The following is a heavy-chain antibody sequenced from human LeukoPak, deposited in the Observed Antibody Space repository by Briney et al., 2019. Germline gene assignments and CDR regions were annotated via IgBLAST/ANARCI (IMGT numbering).Heavy chain of an antibody. Sequence: GASVKVSCKASGYTFTSYGISWVRQAPGQGLEWMGWISAYNGNTNYAQKLQGRVTMTTDTSTSTAYMELRSLRSDDTAVYYCARDMGAIAAAGGFDPWGQGTLVTVSS. D-gene: IGHD6-13*01. J-gene: IGHJ5*02. CDR1: GYTFTSYG. CDR3: ARDMGAIAAAGGFDP. CDR2: ISAYNGNT. V-gene: IGHV1-18*01.